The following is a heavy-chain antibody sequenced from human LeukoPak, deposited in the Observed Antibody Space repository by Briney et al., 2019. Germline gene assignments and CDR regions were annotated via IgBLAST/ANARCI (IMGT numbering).Heavy chain of an antibody. CDR3: ARRREKGYYYYMDV. J-gene: IGHJ6*03. CDR2: IYTSGST. D-gene: IGHD5-24*01. V-gene: IGHV4-4*09. Sequence: PSETLSLTCTVSGASISSYYWSWLRQPPGKGLEWIGYIYTSGSTNYNPSLKSRVTISVDTSKNQFSLKLSSVTAADTAVYYCARRREKGYYYYMDVWGKGTTVTVSS. CDR1: GASISSYY.